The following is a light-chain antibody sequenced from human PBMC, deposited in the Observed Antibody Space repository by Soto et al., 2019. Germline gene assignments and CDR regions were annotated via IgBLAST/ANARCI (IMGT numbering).Light chain of an antibody. Sequence: EVVLTQSPGTLSLFPGERATLSCWASQSISSSSLAWYQQKVGQAPRLLMSGASSRATGIPDRFSGSGSGTDFTLTISRLEPEDFSVYYFQQFSSSLRTFGQGTKVEIK. CDR1: QSISSSS. CDR3: QQFSSSLRT. J-gene: IGKJ1*01. CDR2: GAS. V-gene: IGKV3-20*01.